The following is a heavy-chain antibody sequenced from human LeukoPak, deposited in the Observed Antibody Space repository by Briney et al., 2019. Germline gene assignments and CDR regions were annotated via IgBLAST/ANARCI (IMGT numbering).Heavy chain of an antibody. V-gene: IGHV1-69*04. CDR3: ARDGEAKAMVREGDYYYGMDV. D-gene: IGHD3-10*01. Sequence: GASVKVSCKASEYTFTAYYVHWVRQAPGQGLEWMGRIIPILGIANYAQKFQGRVTITADKSTSTAYMELSSLRSEDTAVYYCARDGEAKAMVREGDYYYGMDVWGQGTTVTVSS. CDR1: EYTFTAYY. J-gene: IGHJ6*02. CDR2: IIPILGIA.